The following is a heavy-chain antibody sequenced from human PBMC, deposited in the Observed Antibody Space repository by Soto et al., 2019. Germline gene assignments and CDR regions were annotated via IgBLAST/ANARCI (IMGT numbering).Heavy chain of an antibody. V-gene: IGHV1-3*01. Sequence: ASVKVSCKASGYTFTSYAMHWVRQAPGQRLEWMGWINAGNGNTKYSQKFQGRVTITRDTSASTAYMELSSLRSEDTAVYYCAREMRRDIVVVVAATPWLSWFDPWGQGTLVTVSS. CDR1: GYTFTSYA. J-gene: IGHJ5*02. D-gene: IGHD2-15*01. CDR2: INAGNGNT. CDR3: AREMRRDIVVVVAATPWLSWFDP.